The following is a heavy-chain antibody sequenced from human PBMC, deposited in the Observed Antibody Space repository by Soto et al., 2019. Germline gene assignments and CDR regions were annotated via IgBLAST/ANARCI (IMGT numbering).Heavy chain of an antibody. Sequence: VQLLESGGDLVPPGGSLRLSCVASGFILNHYAMSWVRQAPGKGLEWVSTIGGTDGDSDGVPWYEDSVKGRFTISRDSSANTLFLHMENLSAEDSALYYCVKRGRNWGAFDFWGQGTTVVVSS. J-gene: IGHJ3*01. V-gene: IGHV3-23*01. D-gene: IGHD7-27*01. CDR1: GFILNHYA. CDR2: IGGTDGDSDGVP. CDR3: VKRGRNWGAFDF.